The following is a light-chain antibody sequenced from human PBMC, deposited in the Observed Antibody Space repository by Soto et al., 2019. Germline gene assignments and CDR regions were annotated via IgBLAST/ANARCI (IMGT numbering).Light chain of an antibody. Sequence: DIQMTQSPSTLSASVGDRVTITCRASQSISSWLAWYQQKPGQAPKLLIYDASSLESGVPSRFSGRGSGTEFTLTISSLQPDDFATYYCQQYNSYPLTFGQGTKVEIK. J-gene: IGKJ1*01. V-gene: IGKV1-5*01. CDR1: QSISSW. CDR2: DAS. CDR3: QQYNSYPLT.